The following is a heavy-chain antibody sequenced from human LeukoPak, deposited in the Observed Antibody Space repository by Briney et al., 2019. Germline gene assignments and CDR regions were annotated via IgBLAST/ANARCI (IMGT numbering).Heavy chain of an antibody. D-gene: IGHD1-26*01. Sequence: PSETLSLTCTVSGGSISGYFWSWIRQPPGKGLEWIEYIHASGSTNQSPSLKSRVTISVDTSKNQFSLKLTSVTAADTAVYYCARGRPVTGSFYFDYWGQGTLVTVSS. CDR1: GGSISGYF. V-gene: IGHV4-59*01. CDR2: IHASGST. CDR3: ARGRPVTGSFYFDY. J-gene: IGHJ4*02.